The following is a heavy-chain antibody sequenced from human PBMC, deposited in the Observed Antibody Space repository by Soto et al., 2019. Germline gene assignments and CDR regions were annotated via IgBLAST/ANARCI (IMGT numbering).Heavy chain of an antibody. D-gene: IGHD6-13*01. J-gene: IGHJ4*02. CDR3: ARGRGVGAAAGYFDY. Sequence: GASVKVSCKASGYTFTGYYMHWVRQAPGQGLEWMGWINPNSGGTNYAQKFQGWVTMTRDTSISTAYMELSRLRSDDTAVYYCARGRGVGAAAGYFDYWGQGTLVTVSS. CDR1: GYTFTGYY. CDR2: INPNSGGT. V-gene: IGHV1-2*04.